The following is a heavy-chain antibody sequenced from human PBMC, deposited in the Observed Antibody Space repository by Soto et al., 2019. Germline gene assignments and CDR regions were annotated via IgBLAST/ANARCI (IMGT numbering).Heavy chain of an antibody. CDR1: GYSFTSYW. Sequence: PGESLKISCNGSGYSFTSYWISWVLQMPGKGLEWMGRIDPSDSYTNYSPSFQGHVTISADKSISTAYLQWSSLKASDTAMYYCASRRNYDSSGYGVDYYGMDVWGQGTTVTVS. CDR3: ASRRNYDSSGYGVDYYGMDV. CDR2: IDPSDSYT. V-gene: IGHV5-10-1*01. J-gene: IGHJ6*02. D-gene: IGHD3-22*01.